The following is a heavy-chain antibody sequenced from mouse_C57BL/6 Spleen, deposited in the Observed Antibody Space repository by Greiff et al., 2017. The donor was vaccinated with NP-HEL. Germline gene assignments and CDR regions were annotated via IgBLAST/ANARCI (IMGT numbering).Heavy chain of an antibody. V-gene: IGHV1-26*01. CDR3: ARYGGYSNYVYAMDY. CDR1: GYTFTDYY. J-gene: IGHJ4*01. Sequence: EVKLQQSGPELVKPGASVKISCKASGYTFTDYYMNWVKQSHGKSLEWIGDINPNNGGTSYNQKFKGKATLTVDKSSSTAYMELRSLTSEDSAVYYCARYGGYSNYVYAMDYWGQGTSVTVSS. D-gene: IGHD2-5*01. CDR2: INPNNGGT.